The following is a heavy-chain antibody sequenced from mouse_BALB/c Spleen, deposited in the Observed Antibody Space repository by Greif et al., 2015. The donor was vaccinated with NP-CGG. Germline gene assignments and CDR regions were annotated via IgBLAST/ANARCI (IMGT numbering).Heavy chain of an antibody. CDR2: IYPGSGST. D-gene: IGHD1-1*01. CDR1: GYTFTSYW. CDR3: TRYYYGTPFAY. V-gene: IGHV1S22*01. Sequence: GSELVRPGASVKLSCKASGYTFTSYWMHWVKQRPGQGLEWIGNIYPGSGSTNYDEKFKSKATLTVDTSSSTAYMQLSSLTSEDSAVYYCTRYYYGTPFAYWGQGTLVTVSA. J-gene: IGHJ3*01.